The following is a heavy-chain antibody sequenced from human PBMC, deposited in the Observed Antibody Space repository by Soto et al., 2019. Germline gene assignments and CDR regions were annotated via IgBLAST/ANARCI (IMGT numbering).Heavy chain of an antibody. CDR1: GGSFSDYA. CDR3: ARDGVRGGWYYFDL. CDR2: IIPKFPTG. Sequence: QVQLVQSGTEVKNPGSSVRVSCKVSGGSFSDYAITWVRQAPGQGLEWMGGIIPKFPTGEYAKKFQGTVKITADKSTSTVYLEVSSLRHEDTAVYCCARDGVRGGWYYFDLWGQGTQVSVSS. J-gene: IGHJ4*02. D-gene: IGHD6-19*01. V-gene: IGHV1-69*06.